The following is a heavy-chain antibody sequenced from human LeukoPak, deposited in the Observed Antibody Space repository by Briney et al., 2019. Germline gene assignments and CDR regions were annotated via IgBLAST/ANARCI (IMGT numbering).Heavy chain of an antibody. CDR3: ARDSDWSSISL. D-gene: IGHD2-21*01. J-gene: IGHJ4*02. CDR1: GGSIGSGGYY. V-gene: IGHV4-30-2*01. CDR2: IYHSGST. Sequence: PSQTLSLTCTVSGGSIGSGGYYWSWIRQPPGRGLEWIRYIYHSGSTYYTPSLKSRVTISVARSKNQFSMNLRSVTAADTAVYYCARDSDWSSISLWGQGTLVTVSS.